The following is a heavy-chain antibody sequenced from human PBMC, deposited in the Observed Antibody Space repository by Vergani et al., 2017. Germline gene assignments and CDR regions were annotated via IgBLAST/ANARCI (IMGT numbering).Heavy chain of an antibody. CDR2: ISSSGSTI. D-gene: IGHD3-22*01. Sequence: EVQLVESGGGLVQPGGSLRLSCAASGFTFSSYEMNWVRQAPGKGLEWVSYISSSGSTIYYADSVKGRFTISRDNAKNSLYLQMNSLRAEDTAVYYCARDYYDSSGYYSHAFDIWGQGTMVTVSS. J-gene: IGHJ3*02. V-gene: IGHV3-48*03. CDR3: ARDYYDSSGYYSHAFDI. CDR1: GFTFSSYE.